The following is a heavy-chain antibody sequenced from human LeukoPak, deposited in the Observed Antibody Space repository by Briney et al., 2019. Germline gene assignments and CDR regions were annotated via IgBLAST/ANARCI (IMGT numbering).Heavy chain of an antibody. CDR2: ISSSSSYI. CDR3: ARDSGYSSSWSYYYFGMDV. Sequence: GGSLRLSCAASGFTFSSYGMHWVRQAPGKGLEWVSSISSSSSYIYYADSVKGRFTISRDNAKNSLYLQMNSLRAEDTAVYYCARDSGYSSSWSYYYFGMDVWGQGTTVTVSS. V-gene: IGHV3-21*01. D-gene: IGHD6-13*01. CDR1: GFTFSSYG. J-gene: IGHJ6*02.